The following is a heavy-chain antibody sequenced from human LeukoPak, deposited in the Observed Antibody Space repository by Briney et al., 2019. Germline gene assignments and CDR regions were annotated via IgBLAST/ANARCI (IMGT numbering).Heavy chain of an antibody. CDR3: ASRRSDYSDSSGYYVRVDY. V-gene: IGHV4-39*01. D-gene: IGHD3-22*01. J-gene: IGHJ4*02. CDR2: LSYIGTT. Sequence: PSETRSLTCTVSGGSISSSTYYWGWIRQPPGKGLEWIGSLSYIGTTYYNPSLRSRVTISVDTSKNQFSLRLSSVTAPDTAVYYCASRRSDYSDSSGYYVRVDYWGQGTLVTVSS. CDR1: GGSISSSTYY.